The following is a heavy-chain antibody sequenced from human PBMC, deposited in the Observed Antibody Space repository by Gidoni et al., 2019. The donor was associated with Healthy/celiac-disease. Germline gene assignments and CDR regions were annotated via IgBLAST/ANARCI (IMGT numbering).Heavy chain of an antibody. CDR1: GFTFSSYA. V-gene: IGHV3-23*01. CDR3: AKDTLMGLKPLQYYVILFH. D-gene: IGHD3-9*01. J-gene: IGHJ4*02. Sequence: EVQLLESGGGLVQPGGSLRLSCAASGFTFSSYAMRWVRQAPGKGLEWVSAISGSGGSTYYADAVKVRFTISRDNCNSTLYLQMNGRRAEDSAVYDCAKDTLMGLKPLQYYVILFHLGQGPWATVS. CDR2: ISGSGGST.